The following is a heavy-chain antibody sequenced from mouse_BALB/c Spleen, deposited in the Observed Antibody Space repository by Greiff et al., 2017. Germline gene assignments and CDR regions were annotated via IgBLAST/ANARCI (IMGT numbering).Heavy chain of an antibody. CDR2: IWAGGST. CDR1: GFSLTSYG. CDR3: ARESGGSAWFAY. J-gene: IGHJ3*01. V-gene: IGHV2-9*02. Sequence: VQLQESGPGLVAPSQSLSITCTVSGFSLTSYGVHWVRQPPGKGLEWLGVIWAGGSTNYNSALMSRLSISKDNSKSQVFLKMNSLQTDDTAMYYCARESGGSAWFAYWGQGTLVTVSA. D-gene: IGHD3-1*01.